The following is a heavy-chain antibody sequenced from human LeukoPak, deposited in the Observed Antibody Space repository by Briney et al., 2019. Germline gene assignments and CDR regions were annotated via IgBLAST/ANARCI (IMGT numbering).Heavy chain of an antibody. CDR1: GFTFSSYS. V-gene: IGHV3-21*01. D-gene: IGHD2-2*01. J-gene: IGHJ6*02. Sequence: GGSLRLSCAASGFTFSSYSMNWVRQAPVKGLEWVSSISSSSSYIYYADSVKGRFTISRDNAKNSLYLQMNSLRAEDTAVYYCARFTPVPYVVSYYYYGMDVWGQGTTVTVSS. CDR2: ISSSSSYI. CDR3: ARFTPVPYVVSYYYYGMDV.